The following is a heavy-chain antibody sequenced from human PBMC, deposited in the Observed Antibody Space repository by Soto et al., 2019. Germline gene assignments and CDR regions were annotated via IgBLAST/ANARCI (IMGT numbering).Heavy chain of an antibody. CDR2: ISGSGGST. CDR1: GFTFSSYA. CDR3: AKPDYDFWSGYYTAYFDY. V-gene: IGHV3-23*01. D-gene: IGHD3-3*01. Sequence: GGSLRLSCAASGFTFSSYAMSWVRQATGKGLEWVSAISGSGGSTYYADSVKGRFTISRDNSKNTLYLQMNSLRAEDTAVYYCAKPDYDFWSGYYTAYFDYWSQGTLVTVSS. J-gene: IGHJ4*02.